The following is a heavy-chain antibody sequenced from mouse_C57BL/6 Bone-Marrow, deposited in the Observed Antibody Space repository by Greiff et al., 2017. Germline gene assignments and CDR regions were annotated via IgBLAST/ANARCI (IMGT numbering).Heavy chain of an antibody. V-gene: IGHV1-64*01. Sequence: VQLQQSGAELVKPGASVKLSCKASGYTFTSYWMHWVKQRPGQGLEWIGMIHPISGSTNYNEKFKSKATLTVDKSSITAYMQLSSLTSEDSAVYYCARSGGFAYWGQGTLVTVSA. CDR3: ARSGGFAY. CDR1: GYTFTSYW. J-gene: IGHJ3*01. CDR2: IHPISGST.